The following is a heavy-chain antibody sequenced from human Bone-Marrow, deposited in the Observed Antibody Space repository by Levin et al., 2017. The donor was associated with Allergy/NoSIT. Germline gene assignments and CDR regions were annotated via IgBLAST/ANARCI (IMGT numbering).Heavy chain of an antibody. Sequence: ASVKVSCKASGGTFSSYTISWVRQAPGQGLEWMGRIIPILGIANYAQKFQGRVTITADKSTSTAYMELSSLRSEDTAVYYCAKTGGGYCSGGSCYSGSPDYWGQGTLVTVSS. D-gene: IGHD2-15*01. CDR1: GGTFSSYT. J-gene: IGHJ4*02. V-gene: IGHV1-69*02. CDR2: IIPILGIA. CDR3: AKTGGGYCSGGSCYSGSPDY.